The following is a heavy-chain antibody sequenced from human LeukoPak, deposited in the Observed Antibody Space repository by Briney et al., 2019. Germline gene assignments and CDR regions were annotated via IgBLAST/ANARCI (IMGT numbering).Heavy chain of an antibody. CDR3: AKDSQRAVVTSTYYYYGMDV. CDR2: ISYDGSNK. Sequence: GGSLRLSCAASGFTFSSYGMHWVRHAPGKGLEWVAVISYDGSNKYYADSVKGRFTISRDNSKNTLYLQMNSLRAEDTAVYYCAKDSQRAVVTSTYYYYGMDVWGQGTTVTVSS. V-gene: IGHV3-30*18. D-gene: IGHD4-23*01. J-gene: IGHJ6*02. CDR1: GFTFSSYG.